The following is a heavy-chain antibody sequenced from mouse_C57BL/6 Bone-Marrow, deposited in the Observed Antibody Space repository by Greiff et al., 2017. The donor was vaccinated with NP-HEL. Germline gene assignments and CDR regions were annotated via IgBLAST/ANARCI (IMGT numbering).Heavy chain of an antibody. CDR2: IYPRAGST. J-gene: IGHJ2*01. Sequence: VQLQQSDAGLVQPGASVKISCKVSGYTFTDHTIHWIRQRPEQGLEWIVYIYPRAGSTKYNEKVKGKSTLTADKSSSTAYMQLNSLTSEDSAVYCCCTTVYWGKGTTLTVSS. CDR3: CTTVY. D-gene: IGHD6-1*01. CDR1: GYTFTDHT. V-gene: IGHV1-78*01.